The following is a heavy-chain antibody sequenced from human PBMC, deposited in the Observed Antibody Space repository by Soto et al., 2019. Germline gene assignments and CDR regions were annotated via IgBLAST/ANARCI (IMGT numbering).Heavy chain of an antibody. Sequence: SVKVSCKASGGTFSSYATSWVRQAPGQGLEWMGGIIPIFGTANYAQKFQGRVTITADESTSTAYMELSSLRSEDTAVYYCARYPAYSSSWYYFDYWGQGTLVTVSS. D-gene: IGHD6-13*01. V-gene: IGHV1-69*13. CDR2: IIPIFGTA. J-gene: IGHJ4*02. CDR1: GGTFSSYA. CDR3: ARYPAYSSSWYYFDY.